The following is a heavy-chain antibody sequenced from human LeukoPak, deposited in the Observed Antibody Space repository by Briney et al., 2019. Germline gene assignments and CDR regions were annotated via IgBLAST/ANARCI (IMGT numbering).Heavy chain of an antibody. CDR1: GFTFSSYA. J-gene: IGHJ4*02. CDR2: ISSSAGNT. V-gene: IGHV3-23*01. Sequence: GGSLRLSYAASGFTFSSYAMYWVRQAPGKGLEWVSGISSSAGNTYYADSVKGRFTISRDNSKNTLYLQMSSLRAEDTAVYYCARRAGAYSHPYDYWGQGTLVTVSS. D-gene: IGHD4/OR15-4a*01. CDR3: ARRAGAYSHPYDY.